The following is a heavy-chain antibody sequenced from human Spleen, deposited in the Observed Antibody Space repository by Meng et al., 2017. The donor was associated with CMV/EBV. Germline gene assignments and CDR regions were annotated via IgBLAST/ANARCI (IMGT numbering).Heavy chain of an antibody. Sequence: GGSLRLSCAASGFMFSDYHMRWVRQAPGKGPEWESFTREKRNGGTTEWTTSVKGRFTISRDDSKSIAYLQMNSLKTEDTAVYYCTRAGSAFGRAGGMDVWGQGTMVTVSS. CDR2: TREKRNGGTT. D-gene: IGHD3-10*01. CDR3: TRAGSAFGRAGGMDV. V-gene: IGHV3-71*01. CDR1: GFMFSDYH. J-gene: IGHJ6*02.